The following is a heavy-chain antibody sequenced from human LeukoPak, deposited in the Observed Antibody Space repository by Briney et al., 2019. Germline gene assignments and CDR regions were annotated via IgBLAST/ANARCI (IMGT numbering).Heavy chain of an antibody. CDR2: ISTSGST. CDR1: GGSISSYY. V-gene: IGHV4-4*07. D-gene: IGHD5-18*01. Sequence: SETLSLTCTVSGGSISSYYWSWIRQPAGKGLESIGHISTSGSTNYNPSLKSRVTISVDTSKNQFSLKLSSVTAADTAVYYCARRRGYSYGYWVFDYWGQGTLVTVSS. J-gene: IGHJ4*02. CDR3: ARRRGYSYGYWVFDY.